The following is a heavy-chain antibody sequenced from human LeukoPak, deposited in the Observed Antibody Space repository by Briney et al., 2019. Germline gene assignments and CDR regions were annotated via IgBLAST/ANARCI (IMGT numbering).Heavy chain of an antibody. Sequence: GGSLRLSCAASGFTFISYSMHWVRQAPGKGLEWVAFISNDGRNKNYADSVQGRFTISIDNSKNTLYLQMNSLRAEDTAVYYCVRDDRGYSGYHFDYWGQGTLVTVSS. CDR2: ISNDGRNK. D-gene: IGHD5-12*01. CDR3: VRDDRGYSGYHFDY. CDR1: GFTFISYS. J-gene: IGHJ4*02. V-gene: IGHV3-30*04.